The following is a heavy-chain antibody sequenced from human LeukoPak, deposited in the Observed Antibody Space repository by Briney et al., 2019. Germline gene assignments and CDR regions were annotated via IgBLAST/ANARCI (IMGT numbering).Heavy chain of an antibody. Sequence: ASVEVSCKASGGTFSSYAISWVRQAPGQGLEWMGGIIPIFGTANYAQKFQGRVTITADESTSTAYMELSSLRSEDTAVYYCARSDSSSWYGQYYFDYWGQGTLVTVSS. D-gene: IGHD6-13*01. V-gene: IGHV1-69*01. J-gene: IGHJ4*02. CDR3: ARSDSSSWYGQYYFDY. CDR2: IIPIFGTA. CDR1: GGTFSSYA.